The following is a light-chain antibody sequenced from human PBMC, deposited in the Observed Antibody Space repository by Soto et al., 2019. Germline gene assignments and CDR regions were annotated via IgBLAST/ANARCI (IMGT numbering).Light chain of an antibody. Sequence: QSVLTQPASVSGSPGQSITISCTGTSGAICSYNRVSWYQQHPGKAPKLIIYGVTDRSSGVSNRFSGSKSGNTANLTISGLQAKDEAEYYCNSYTNINTRACVFGTGTKLTVL. CDR1: SGAICSYNR. CDR3: NSYTNINTRACV. J-gene: IGLJ1*01. CDR2: GVT. V-gene: IGLV2-14*01.